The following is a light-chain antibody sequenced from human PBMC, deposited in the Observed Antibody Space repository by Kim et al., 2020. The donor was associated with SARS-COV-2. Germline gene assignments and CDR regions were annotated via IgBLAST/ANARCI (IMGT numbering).Light chain of an antibody. CDR1: QRVSSTY. J-gene: IGKJ2*01. Sequence: SPGGGATTSCRGAQRVSSTYLAWYQQKPGKAPRLLIYAASTRATGVPARFSGSGSGTDFTLTISSLQPEDVAVYYCQQYSSSPPYTFGQGTVLEI. V-gene: IGKV3-20*01. CDR2: AAS. CDR3: QQYSSSPPYT.